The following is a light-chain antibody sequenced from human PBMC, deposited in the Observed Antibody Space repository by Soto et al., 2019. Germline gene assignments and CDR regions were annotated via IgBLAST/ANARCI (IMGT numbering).Light chain of an antibody. Sequence: EIVMTQSPATLSVSPGERATLSYIATQSVSSNLAWYQQKPGQPPRLLIYGASTRASGIPARFSGSGSGTEFTLTISSLQSEDFAVYYCQHYNDWPRTFGPGTKVDIK. CDR3: QHYNDWPRT. CDR1: QSVSSN. J-gene: IGKJ1*01. V-gene: IGKV3-15*01. CDR2: GAS.